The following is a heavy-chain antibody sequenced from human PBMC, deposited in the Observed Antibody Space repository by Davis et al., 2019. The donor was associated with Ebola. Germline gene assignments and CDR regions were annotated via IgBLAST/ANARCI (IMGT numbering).Heavy chain of an antibody. D-gene: IGHD3-16*01. Sequence: SETLSLTCTVSGGSISSYYWSWIRQPPGKGLEWIGYIYYSGSTNYNPSLKSRVTISVDTSKNQFSLKLSSVTAADTAVYYCARDDLGGGYYYYGMDVWGQGTTVTVSS. V-gene: IGHV4-59*01. J-gene: IGHJ6*02. CDR2: IYYSGST. CDR1: GGSISSYY. CDR3: ARDDLGGGYYYYGMDV.